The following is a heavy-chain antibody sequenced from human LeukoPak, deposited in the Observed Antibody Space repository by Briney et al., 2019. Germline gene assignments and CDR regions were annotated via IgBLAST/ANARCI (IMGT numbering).Heavy chain of an antibody. D-gene: IGHD6-13*01. CDR2: IYHSGST. Sequence: SETLSLTCTVSGGSISSSSYYWGWIRQPPGKGLEWIGSIYHSGSTNYNASLKSRVTVSVDKSKNKFSLKLSSVTAADTAVYYCARWGMGQQLYLGFDPWGQGTLVTVSS. CDR1: GGSISSSSYY. V-gene: IGHV4-39*07. CDR3: ARWGMGQQLYLGFDP. J-gene: IGHJ5*02.